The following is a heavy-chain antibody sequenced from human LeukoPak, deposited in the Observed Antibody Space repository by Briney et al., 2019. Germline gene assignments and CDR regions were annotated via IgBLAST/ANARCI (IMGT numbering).Heavy chain of an antibody. D-gene: IGHD3-9*01. CDR2: IYYSGST. CDR1: GRSISSGDYY. V-gene: IGHV4-30-4*08. CDR3: ARGPPEMYYDILTGYYYVLSRLDP. J-gene: IGHJ5*02. Sequence: SHTLSLTCTVSGRSISSGDYYWSWVRRPAGKGLGWIGYIYYSGSTYYNPSLKSRVTISVDTSKNQFSLKLSSVTAADTAVYYCARGPPEMYYDILTGYYYVLSRLDPWGQGTLVTVSS.